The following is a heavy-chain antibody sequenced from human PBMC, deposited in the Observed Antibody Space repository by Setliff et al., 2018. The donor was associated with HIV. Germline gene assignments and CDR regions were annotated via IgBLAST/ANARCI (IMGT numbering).Heavy chain of an antibody. V-gene: IGHV4-61*02. Sequence: PSETLSLTCTVSGGSISSGSYYWNWTRQPAGKGLEWIGRIYTSGSTNYNPYLKRRVTISLDTSRNQFSLKLSSVTAADAAVYYCAWAYYYDSSVYSSLYWFDPWGQGTLVTVSS. CDR3: AWAYYYDSSVYSSLYWFDP. J-gene: IGHJ5*02. CDR1: GGSISSGSYY. D-gene: IGHD3-22*01. CDR2: IYTSGST.